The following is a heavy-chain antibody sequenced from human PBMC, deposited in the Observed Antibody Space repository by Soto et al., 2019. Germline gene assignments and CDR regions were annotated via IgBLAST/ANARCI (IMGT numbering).Heavy chain of an antibody. Sequence: SETLSLTCTVSGGSISTYYWSWIRQPPGKGLEWIGYIYYSGSTNYNPSLKSRVIMSVDTSKNQFSLKLSSVTAADTAVYYCARRYCSGGGCYSAFDIWGRGTMVTVSS. V-gene: IGHV4-59*08. J-gene: IGHJ3*02. CDR2: IYYSGST. CDR3: ARRYCSGGGCYSAFDI. D-gene: IGHD2-15*01. CDR1: GGSISTYY.